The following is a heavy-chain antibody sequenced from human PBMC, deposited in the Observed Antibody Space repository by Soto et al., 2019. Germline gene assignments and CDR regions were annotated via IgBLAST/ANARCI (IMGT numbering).Heavy chain of an antibody. CDR1: GFSLSTSGVG. Sequence: SGPTLVNPTQTLTLTCTFSGFSLSTSGVGVGWIRQPPGKALEWLALIYWDDDKRYSPSLKSWLSITKVTSKNQVVLTMTNMDPVDIATSYCAHRPSSCWFDYWGQGTPVTVSS. V-gene: IGHV2-5*02. CDR3: AHRPSSCWFDY. J-gene: IGHJ4*02. D-gene: IGHD6-13*01. CDR2: IYWDDDK.